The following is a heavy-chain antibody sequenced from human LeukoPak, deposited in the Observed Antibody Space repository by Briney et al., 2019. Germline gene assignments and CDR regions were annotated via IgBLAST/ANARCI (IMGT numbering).Heavy chain of an antibody. CDR3: ARVTLTGYYAFDY. CDR1: GFSFSSYN. CDR2: IGSTSSYI. J-gene: IGHJ4*02. D-gene: IGHD3-9*01. Sequence: GGSLRLSCAASGFSFSSYNMNWVRQAPGKGLEWVSSIGSTSSYINYADSVKGRFTISRDKAKNSLYLQMNSLRAEDTAVYYCARVTLTGYYAFDYWGQGTLVTVSS. V-gene: IGHV3-21*01.